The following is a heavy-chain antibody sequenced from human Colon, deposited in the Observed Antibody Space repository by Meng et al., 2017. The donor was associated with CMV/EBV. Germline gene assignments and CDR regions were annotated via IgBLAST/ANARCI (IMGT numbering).Heavy chain of an antibody. J-gene: IGHJ5*02. D-gene: IGHD6-13*01. CDR3: ASLVAAGTWRWIDP. CDR2: ISSSSSHI. V-gene: IGHV3-21*06. CDR1: GFTFSSYT. Sequence: QVVESGGGLVKPGGSLRLSCAASGFTFSSYTMNWVRQAPGKGLEWVSSISSSSSHIYYADSVKGRFTISRDNAKNSLYLQMNSLRAEDTAVYYCASLVAAGTWRWIDPWGQGTLVTVSS.